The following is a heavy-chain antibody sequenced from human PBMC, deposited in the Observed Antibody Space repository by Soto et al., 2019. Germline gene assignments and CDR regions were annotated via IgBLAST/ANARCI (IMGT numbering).Heavy chain of an antibody. D-gene: IGHD4-17*01. J-gene: IGHJ4*02. CDR2: ISAYNGNT. V-gene: IGHV1-18*01. Sequence: QVQLVQSGAEVKKPGASVKVSCKASGYTFTSYGISWVRQAPGQGLEWMGWISAYNGNTNYAQKLQGRVTMTTDTCASTANMAVRSLRSDDTAVYYCARERGYGGSGSRYWGQGTLVTVSS. CDR1: GYTFTSYG. CDR3: ARERGYGGSGSRY.